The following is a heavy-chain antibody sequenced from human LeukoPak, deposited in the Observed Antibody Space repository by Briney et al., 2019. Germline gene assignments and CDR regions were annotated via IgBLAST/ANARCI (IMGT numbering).Heavy chain of an antibody. Sequence: SETLSLTCTVSGGTISSSSYYWGWIRQPPGQGLEWIGSIYYSGSTYYNPSLKSRVTISVDTYKNQFSLKLSSVTAADTAVYYCARLGFIAAAEDYWGQGTLVTVSS. CDR3: ARLGFIAAAEDY. J-gene: IGHJ4*02. D-gene: IGHD6-13*01. CDR1: GGTISSSSYY. CDR2: IYYSGST. V-gene: IGHV4-39*01.